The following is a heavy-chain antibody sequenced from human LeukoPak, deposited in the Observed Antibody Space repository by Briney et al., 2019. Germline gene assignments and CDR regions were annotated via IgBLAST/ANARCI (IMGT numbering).Heavy chain of an antibody. CDR3: ATDKGPSSWYENDY. D-gene: IGHD6-13*01. V-gene: IGHV3-30-3*01. CDR2: ISYDGSNK. J-gene: IGHJ4*02. Sequence: GGSLRLSCAASGFTFSNDWMHWVRQAPGKGLEWVAFISYDGSNKYYADSVKGRFTVSSDNSKNTLYLQMNSLRPEDTAVYYCATDKGPSSWYENDYWGQGTLVTVSS. CDR1: GFTFSNDW.